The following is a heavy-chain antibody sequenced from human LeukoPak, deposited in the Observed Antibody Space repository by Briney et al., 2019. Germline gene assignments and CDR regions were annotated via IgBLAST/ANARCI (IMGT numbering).Heavy chain of an antibody. D-gene: IGHD3-22*01. CDR1: GFTFSGST. V-gene: IGHV3-73*01. J-gene: IGHJ4*02. Sequence: GGSLRLSCAASGFTFSGSTMHWVRQASGKGLEWVGRIRSKANSYATAYAASVKGRFTISRDDSKNTAYLQMNSLKTEDTAVYYCTRRQTDDSSGYYGYWGQGTLVTVSS. CDR3: TRRQTDDSSGYYGY. CDR2: IRSKANSYAT.